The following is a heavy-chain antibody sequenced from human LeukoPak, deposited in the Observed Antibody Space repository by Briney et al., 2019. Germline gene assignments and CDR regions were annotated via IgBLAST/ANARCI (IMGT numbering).Heavy chain of an antibody. Sequence: QPGGSLRLSCAASGFTFSSYAMSWVRQAPGKGLEWVSAISGSGDSTYYADSVKGRFTISRDNSKNTLYLQMNSLRAEDTAVYYCAKQERGLLWFGESYYMDVWGKGTTVTISS. CDR2: ISGSGDST. CDR3: AKQERGLLWFGESYYMDV. J-gene: IGHJ6*03. CDR1: GFTFSSYA. V-gene: IGHV3-23*01. D-gene: IGHD3-10*01.